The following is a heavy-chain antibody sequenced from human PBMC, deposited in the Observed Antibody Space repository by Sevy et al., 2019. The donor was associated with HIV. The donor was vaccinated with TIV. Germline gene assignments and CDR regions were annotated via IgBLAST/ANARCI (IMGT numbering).Heavy chain of an antibody. CDR2: INGRGGST. Sequence: GGSLRLSCVVSGYSFSSYAISWVRQAPGNGLEWVSTINGRGGSTYYADSVKGRFTISRDNPKNTLFLQMNSLRAEDTAVYYCVKEVSQYSYSDYWGQGTLVTVSS. CDR3: VKEVSQYSYSDY. D-gene: IGHD5-18*01. J-gene: IGHJ4*02. CDR1: GYSFSSYA. V-gene: IGHV3-23*01.